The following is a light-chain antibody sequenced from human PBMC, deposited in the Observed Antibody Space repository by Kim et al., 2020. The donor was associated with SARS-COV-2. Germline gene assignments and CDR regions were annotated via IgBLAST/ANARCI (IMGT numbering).Light chain of an antibody. CDR2: AAS. Sequence: ASTGDRVTITCRASQSINSNLAWYQQNPGKAPKLLTYAASTLQTGVPSRFSGSGSGTEFTLTISCLQSEDFATYYCQQFYTYPFTFGPGTKVDIK. V-gene: IGKV1-8*01. J-gene: IGKJ3*01. CDR3: QQFYTYPFT. CDR1: QSINSN.